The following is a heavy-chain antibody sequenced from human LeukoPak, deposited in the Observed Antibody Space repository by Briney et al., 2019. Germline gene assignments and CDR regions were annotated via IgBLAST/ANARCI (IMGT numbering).Heavy chain of an antibody. CDR2: IYHSGST. J-gene: IGHJ4*02. V-gene: IGHV4-4*02. Sequence: SETLSLACAVSGGSISSSNWWSWVRQPPGKGLEWIGEIYHSGSTNYNPPLKSRVTISVDKSKNQFSLKLSSVTAADTAVYYCASLGRRATTVDCWGQGTLVTVSS. CDR1: GGSISSSNW. D-gene: IGHD1-26*01. CDR3: ASLGRRATTVDC.